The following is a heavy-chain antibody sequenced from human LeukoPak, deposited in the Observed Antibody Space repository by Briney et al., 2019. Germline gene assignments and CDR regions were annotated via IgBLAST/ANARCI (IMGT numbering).Heavy chain of an antibody. CDR1: GGPIRISSYC. V-gene: IGHV4-39*01. J-gene: IGHJ4*02. CDR3: ARRKGNSDYFDF. CDR2: LCYSGNS. Sequence: SETLSLTCIVSGGPIRISSYCWDWIRQPPGKGLEWIGSLCYSGNSYYNLSLKSRVTLSVDTSENQCSLNLRSVTAADTAVYFCARRKGNSDYFDFWGQGTLGTVSS. D-gene: IGHD4-23*01.